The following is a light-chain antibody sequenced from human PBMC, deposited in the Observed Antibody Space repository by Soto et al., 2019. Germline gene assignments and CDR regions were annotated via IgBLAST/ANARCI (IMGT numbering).Light chain of an antibody. Sequence: EIVMTQSPATLSVSPGERATLSCRASQSVSSNLAWYQQKPGQAPRLLIYGASTRATGIPARFSGSGSGTEFTLSISRLQSADFAVYYCQQYNNWPPWKFGQGTKVEIK. J-gene: IGKJ1*01. V-gene: IGKV3-15*01. CDR3: QQYNNWPPWK. CDR1: QSVSSN. CDR2: GAS.